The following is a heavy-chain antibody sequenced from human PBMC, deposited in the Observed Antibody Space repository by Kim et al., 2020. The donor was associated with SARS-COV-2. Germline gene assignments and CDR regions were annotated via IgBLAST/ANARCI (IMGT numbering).Heavy chain of an antibody. CDR3: ARAYSIAAAGTPPDY. Sequence: DQVKGRFTISRDNAKNSLYLQMNSRRAEDTAVYYCARAYSIAAAGTPPDYWGQGTLVTVSS. V-gene: IGHV3-21*01. D-gene: IGHD6-13*01. J-gene: IGHJ4*02.